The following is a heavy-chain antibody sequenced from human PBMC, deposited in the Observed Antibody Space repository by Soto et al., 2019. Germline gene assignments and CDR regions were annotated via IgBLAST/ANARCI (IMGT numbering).Heavy chain of an antibody. J-gene: IGHJ6*03. D-gene: IGHD2-15*01. CDR2: IRSKANSYAT. CDR1: GLTFIGSG. Sequence: VGSKRVCWAAAGLTFIGSGSHWVRQASGKGLEWVGRIRSKANSYATAYAASVKGRFTISRDDSKNTAYLQMNSLKTEDTAVYYCTRHPDCSGGSCYFGSYYYYYMDVWGKGTTVTVSS. CDR3: TRHPDCSGGSCYFGSYYYYYMDV. V-gene: IGHV3-73*01.